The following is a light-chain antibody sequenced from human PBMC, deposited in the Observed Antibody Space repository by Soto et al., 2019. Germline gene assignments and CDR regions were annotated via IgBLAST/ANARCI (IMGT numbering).Light chain of an antibody. CDR1: QTVSRSD. J-gene: IGKJ2*01. CDR2: GAS. Sequence: EIVLTQSPGTLSLSPVERATLSCRASQTVSRSDLAWYQQKPGQAPRLLIYGASSRATGIPDRFSGSGSGTDFTLAISRLEPEDFAVYYLHQYGTSPPYTFGQGTGLEIK. CDR3: HQYGTSPPYT. V-gene: IGKV3-20*01.